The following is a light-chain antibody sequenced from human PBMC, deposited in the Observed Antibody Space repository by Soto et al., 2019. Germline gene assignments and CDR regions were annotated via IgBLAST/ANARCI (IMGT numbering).Light chain of an antibody. Sequence: QSVLTQPPSVSAAPGQKVTISCSGSSSNIGSNYVSWYQQLPGTAPKLLIYDNNKRPSGIPDRFSGSKSGTSATLGITGLQTGDEAAYFCATWDNGLSSFVFATGTKGTVL. J-gene: IGLJ1*01. CDR3: ATWDNGLSSFV. CDR1: SSNIGSNY. V-gene: IGLV1-51*01. CDR2: DNN.